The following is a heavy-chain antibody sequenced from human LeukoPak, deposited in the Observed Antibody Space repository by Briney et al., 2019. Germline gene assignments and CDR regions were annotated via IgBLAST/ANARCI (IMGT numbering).Heavy chain of an antibody. CDR1: GFTFDDYA. CDR2: ISWNSGSI. J-gene: IGHJ3*01. D-gene: IGHD2-8*02. Sequence: GGSLRLSCAASGFTFDDYAMHWVRQAPGKGLEWVSGISWNSGSIGYADSARGRFTISRDNAKNSLYPQMNSLRAEDMALYYCAKDEFVASDFTGAFDVWGQGTMVTVSS. V-gene: IGHV3-9*03. CDR3: AKDEFVASDFTGAFDV.